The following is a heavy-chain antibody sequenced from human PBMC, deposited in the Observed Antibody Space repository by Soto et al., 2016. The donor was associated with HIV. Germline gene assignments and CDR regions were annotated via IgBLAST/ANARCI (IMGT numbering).Heavy chain of an antibody. CDR2: IYSGGNT. CDR1: GFNVSNNY. D-gene: IGHD3-16*01. J-gene: IGHJ4*02. Sequence: EVQLVESGGDLVQPGGSLRLSCAASGFNVSNNYMSWVRQAPGKGLEWVSVIYSGGNTYYADSVKGRFNISRDTSNNSLFLQMDSLRVEDTAVYYCARGGLGDLXGHFDYVGPGNLVTVSS. CDR3: ARGGLGDLXGHFDY. V-gene: IGHV3-66*01.